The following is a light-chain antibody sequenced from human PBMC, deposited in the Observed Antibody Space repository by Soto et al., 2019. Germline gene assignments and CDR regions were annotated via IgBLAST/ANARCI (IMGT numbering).Light chain of an antibody. J-gene: IGKJ5*01. CDR3: QQRSKWPIT. CDR1: QSVSSS. V-gene: IGKV3-11*01. CDR2: DAS. Sequence: EIVLTQSPATLSLSPWERGTFSCRASQSVSSSLAWYQQRPGQAPRLLIHDASNRATGIPARFSGSGSGTDFTLTISSLEPEDFAVYYCQQRSKWPITFGQGTRLEIQ.